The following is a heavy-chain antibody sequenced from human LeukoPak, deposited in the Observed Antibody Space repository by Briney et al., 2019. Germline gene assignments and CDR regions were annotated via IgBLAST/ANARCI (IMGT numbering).Heavy chain of an antibody. CDR1: GFTFSSYA. CDR2: ITGSGGSA. J-gene: IGHJ4*02. D-gene: IGHD2-15*01. V-gene: IGHV3-23*01. CDR3: AKFSPQDIVVVVAATGRDY. Sequence: SGGSLRLSRAASGFTFSSYAMSWVRQAPGKGLEWVSGITGSGGSAYYADSVKGRFTISRDNSKNTLYLQMNSLRAEDTAVYYCAKFSPQDIVVVVAATGRDYWGQGTLVTVSS.